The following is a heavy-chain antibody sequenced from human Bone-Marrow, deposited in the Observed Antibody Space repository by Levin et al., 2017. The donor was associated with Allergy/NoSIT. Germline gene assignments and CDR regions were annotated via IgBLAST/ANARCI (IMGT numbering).Heavy chain of an antibody. CDR3: ARGGFDHAFES. D-gene: IGHD3-9*01. J-gene: IGHJ3*02. CDR1: GFTFVSYW. V-gene: IGHV3-74*01. CDR2: VNSDGSYT. Sequence: GESLKISCAASGFTFVSYWMHWVRQAPGKGLVWVSRVNSDGSYTIYADSVKGRFTISRDNAKNTLYLQMNSLRAEDTAVYSCARGGFDHAFESWGPGTMVTVSS.